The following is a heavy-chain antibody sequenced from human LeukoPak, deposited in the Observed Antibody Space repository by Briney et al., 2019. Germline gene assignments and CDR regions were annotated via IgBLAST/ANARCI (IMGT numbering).Heavy chain of an antibody. CDR3: ARVRADIVVVPAANHYYYMDV. Sequence: GGSLRLSCAASGFTFSSYSMNWVRQTPGKGLEWVSSISSSSYIYYADSVKGRFTISRDNAKNSLYLKMNSLRAEDTAVYYCARVRADIVVVPAANHYYYMDVWGKGTTVTVSS. CDR1: GFTFSSYS. J-gene: IGHJ6*03. D-gene: IGHD2-2*01. V-gene: IGHV3-21*01. CDR2: ISSSSYI.